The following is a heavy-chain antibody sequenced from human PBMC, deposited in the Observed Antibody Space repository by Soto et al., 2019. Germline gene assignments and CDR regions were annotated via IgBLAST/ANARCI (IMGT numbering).Heavy chain of an antibody. J-gene: IGHJ3*01. D-gene: IGHD6-19*01. Sequence: PGESLKISCKGSGYSFTHYWIGWVRQMPGKGLEWMGIIYPGDSDTRYSPSFQGQVTISADKSISTAYLQWSSLRASDTALYYCARRIAVAGTKGAFDVWGQGTMVTVSS. CDR1: GYSFTHYW. V-gene: IGHV5-51*01. CDR3: ARRIAVAGTKGAFDV. CDR2: IYPGDSDT.